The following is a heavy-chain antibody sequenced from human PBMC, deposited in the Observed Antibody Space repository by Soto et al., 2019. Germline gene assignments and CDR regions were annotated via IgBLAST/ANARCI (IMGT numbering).Heavy chain of an antibody. CDR2: TSSDGGDK. Sequence: QLVESGGDVVQPGRSLRLSCVASEFSFSNYGMHWVRQAPGKGLEWVAVTSSDGGDKYYADSVKGRFTISRDNSKNTLYLQMNSLRPEDTAMFYCAIRGYQYAFDIWGQGTMVTVSS. J-gene: IGHJ3*02. CDR1: EFSFSNYG. D-gene: IGHD2-2*01. V-gene: IGHV3-30*03. CDR3: AIRGYQYAFDI.